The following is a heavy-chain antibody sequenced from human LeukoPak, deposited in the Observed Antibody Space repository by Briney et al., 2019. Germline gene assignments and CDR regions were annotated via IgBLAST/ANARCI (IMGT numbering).Heavy chain of an antibody. V-gene: IGHV3-30*04. J-gene: IGHJ4*02. Sequence: QPGGSLRLSCAASGFTFSSYAMHWVRQAPGKGLEWVAVISYDGSNKYYADSVKGRFTISRDNSKNTLYLQMNSLRAEDTAAYYCARGTPGYWGQGTLVTVSS. D-gene: IGHD1-1*01. CDR3: ARGTPGY. CDR2: ISYDGSNK. CDR1: GFTFSSYA.